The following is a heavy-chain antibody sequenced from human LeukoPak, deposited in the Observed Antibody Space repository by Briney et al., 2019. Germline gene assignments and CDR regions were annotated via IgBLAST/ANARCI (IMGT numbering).Heavy chain of an antibody. J-gene: IGHJ4*02. Sequence: SETLSLTCAVYGGSFSGYYWGWIRQPPGKGLEWIGNIYSRGSTYYNPSLKSRVTISVDTSKNQFSLRLSSVTAADTAVYYCATRATYYYDSSGYYWFDYWGQGTLVSVSS. CDR1: GGSFSGYY. D-gene: IGHD3-22*01. CDR3: ATRATYYYDSSGYYWFDY. CDR2: IYSRGST. V-gene: IGHV4-34*01.